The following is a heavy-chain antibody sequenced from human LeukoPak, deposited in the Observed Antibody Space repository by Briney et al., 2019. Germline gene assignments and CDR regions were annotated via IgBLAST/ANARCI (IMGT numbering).Heavy chain of an antibody. CDR2: ISQDGSET. V-gene: IGHV3-7*01. CDR1: GFTFNSFF. CDR3: VRDLGHSRHYFEY. D-gene: IGHD7-27*01. Sequence: GGSLRLSCAASGFTFNSFFLNWVRLTPGSELEWLACISQDGSETFYMDSVRGRFTISRDNTKNSLYLQMDSLRAEDTAVYLCVRDLGHSRHYFEYWGQGALVTVSS. J-gene: IGHJ4*02.